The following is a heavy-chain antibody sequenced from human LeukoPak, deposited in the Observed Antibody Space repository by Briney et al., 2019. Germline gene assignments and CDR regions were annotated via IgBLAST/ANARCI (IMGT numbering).Heavy chain of an antibody. Sequence: SETLSLTCTVSGGSISATSYFWGWIRQPPGKGLEWIGSLYYRGSTYYNPSLKSRVTISVDTSKNQFSLKLSSVTAADTAVYYCARKSSGWYEYYNWFDPWGQGTLVTVSS. V-gene: IGHV4-39*07. D-gene: IGHD6-19*01. CDR3: ARKSSGWYEYYNWFDP. J-gene: IGHJ5*02. CDR2: LYYRGST. CDR1: GGSISATSYF.